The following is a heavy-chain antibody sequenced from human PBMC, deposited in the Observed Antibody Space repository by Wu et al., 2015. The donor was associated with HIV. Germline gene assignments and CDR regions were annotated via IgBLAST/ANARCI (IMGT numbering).Heavy chain of an antibody. CDR1: GYTFTDNY. D-gene: IGHD1-26*01. J-gene: IGHJ1*01. Sequence: VQLVQSGGEVKKPGASVKVSCKTSGYTFTDNYIHWVRQAPGQGLEWMGWINPNSGGSKSPQKFQGRVTMTRDTSVSTVYLELTRLKFDDTAIYYCTKDYGIVGSTLPEYFQHWAGHPGHRLL. V-gene: IGHV1-2*02. CDR2: INPNSGGS. CDR3: TKDYGIVGSTLPEYFQH.